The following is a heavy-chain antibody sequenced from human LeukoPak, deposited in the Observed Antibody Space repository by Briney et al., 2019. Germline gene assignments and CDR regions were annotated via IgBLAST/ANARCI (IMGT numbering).Heavy chain of an antibody. J-gene: IGHJ6*03. CDR3: ARADGSSSINYYYLDV. CDR2: MNPNSGNT. V-gene: IGHV1-8*01. D-gene: IGHD6-6*01. CDR1: GYTFISSD. Sequence: GASVKVSCKASGYTFISSDINWVRQATGQGLEWMGWMNPNSGNTGYAQKFQGRVTFTRNTSISTAYMELSDLTSEDTAVYYCARADGSSSINYYYLDVWGKGTTVTVSS.